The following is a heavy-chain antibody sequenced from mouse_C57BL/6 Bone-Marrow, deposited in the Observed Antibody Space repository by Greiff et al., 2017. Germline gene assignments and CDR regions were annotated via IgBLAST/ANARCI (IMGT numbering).Heavy chain of an antibody. D-gene: IGHD1-1*01. Sequence: EVQLQQSGAELVRPGASVKLSCTASGFNIKDDYMHWVKQRPEQGLEWIGWIDPENGDTEYASKFQGKATITADTSSNTAYLQLSSLTSEDTAVYYCTTIYYYGSRPLDYWGQGTTLTVSS. CDR3: TTIYYYGSRPLDY. V-gene: IGHV14-4*01. J-gene: IGHJ2*01. CDR2: IDPENGDT. CDR1: GFNIKDDY.